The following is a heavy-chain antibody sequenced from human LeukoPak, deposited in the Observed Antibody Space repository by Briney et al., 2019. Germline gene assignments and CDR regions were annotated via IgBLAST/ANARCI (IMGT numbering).Heavy chain of an antibody. CDR2: IIPIFGTA. CDR3: ARVRYYDSSGYYTFFDY. Sequence: SVKVSCKASGGTFSSYAISWVRQAPGQGLEWMGGIIPIFGTANYAQKFQGRVTITADESTSTAYMELSSLGSEDTAVYYCARVRYYDSSGYYTFFDYWGQGTLVTVSS. CDR1: GGTFSSYA. D-gene: IGHD3-22*01. V-gene: IGHV1-69*01. J-gene: IGHJ4*02.